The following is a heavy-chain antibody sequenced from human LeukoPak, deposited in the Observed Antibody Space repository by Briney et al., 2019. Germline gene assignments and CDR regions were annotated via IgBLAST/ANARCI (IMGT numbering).Heavy chain of an antibody. CDR2: ISSTGSTI. Sequence: GGSLRLSCAASGFTLNSYSMNWVRQAPGKGLEWVSYISSTGSTIYYADSVKGRFTTSRDIAKNSLYLQMNTLRDEDTAVYYCARDGSGWYHFDYWGQGTLVTVSS. D-gene: IGHD6-19*01. CDR3: ARDGSGWYHFDY. J-gene: IGHJ4*02. CDR1: GFTLNSYS. V-gene: IGHV3-48*02.